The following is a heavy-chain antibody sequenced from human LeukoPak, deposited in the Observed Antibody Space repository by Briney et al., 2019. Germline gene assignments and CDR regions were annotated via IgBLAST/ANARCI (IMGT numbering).Heavy chain of an antibody. CDR1: GGSFSGYY. Sequence: SETLSLTCAVYGGSFSGYYWSWIRQPPGKGLEWIGEINHSGSTNYNVSLKSRVTISVHTSNNQFSLNLNSVTAADTAVYYCARDRGGLDAFDIGGRGTMVTVSP. CDR3: ARDRGGLDAFDI. D-gene: IGHD3-10*01. CDR2: INHSGST. J-gene: IGHJ3*02. V-gene: IGHV4-34*01.